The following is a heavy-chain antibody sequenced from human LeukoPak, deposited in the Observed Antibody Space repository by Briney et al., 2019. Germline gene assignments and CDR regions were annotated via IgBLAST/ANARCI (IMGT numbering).Heavy chain of an antibody. D-gene: IGHD6-13*01. CDR2: IYYSGST. J-gene: IGHJ4*02. V-gene: IGHV4-39*07. CDR1: GGSISSSSYY. CDR3: ARDGWIAAAGTTG. Sequence: PSETLSLTCTVSGGSISSSSYYWGWIRQPPGKGLEWIGSIYYSGSTYYNPSLKSRVTISVDTSKNQFSLKLSSETAADTAVYYCARDGWIAAAGTTGWGQGTLVTVSS.